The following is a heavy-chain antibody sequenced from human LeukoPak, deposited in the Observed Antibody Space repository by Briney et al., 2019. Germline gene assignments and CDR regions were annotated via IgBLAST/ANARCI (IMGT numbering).Heavy chain of an antibody. J-gene: IGHJ5*02. D-gene: IGHD1-26*01. CDR2: IYTSGST. Sequence: SETLSLTCTVSGGSISSYYWSWIRQPAGKGLEWIGRIYTSGSTNYNPSLKSRVTMSVDTSKNQFSLRLSSVTAADTAVYYCARQDLVGATRFVGQINWFDPWGQGILVTVSS. CDR1: GGSISSYY. CDR3: ARQDLVGATRFVGQINWFDP. V-gene: IGHV4-4*07.